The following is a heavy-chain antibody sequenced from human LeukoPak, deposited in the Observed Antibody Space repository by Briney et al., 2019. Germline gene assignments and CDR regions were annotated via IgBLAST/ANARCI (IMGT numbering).Heavy chain of an antibody. CDR1: GYTFTGYY. V-gene: IGHV1-2*02. D-gene: IGHD2-21*01. CDR2: INPNTVDT. Sequence: ASVKVSCKASGYTFTGYYMHWVRQAPGQGLEWMGWINPNTVDTHYAQKFQGRVTLTRDTSITTVYMELSRLTSDDTAIFYCAVAPGDYWGQGTLVTVSS. J-gene: IGHJ4*02. CDR3: AVAPGDY.